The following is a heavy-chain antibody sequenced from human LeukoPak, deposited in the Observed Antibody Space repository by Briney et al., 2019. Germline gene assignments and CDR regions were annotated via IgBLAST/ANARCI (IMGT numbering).Heavy chain of an antibody. Sequence: PGGSLRLSCGASGFTFSNYGMLWVRQAPGKGLDWVAFIRYDGNNKLYADSVKGRFTISRDNSKNTLYLQMNSLRAEDTAVYYCAKARTRGYSYGSFDYWGQGTLVTVSS. CDR1: GFTFSNYG. J-gene: IGHJ4*02. CDR3: AKARTRGYSYGSFDY. D-gene: IGHD5-18*01. CDR2: IRYDGNNK. V-gene: IGHV3-30*02.